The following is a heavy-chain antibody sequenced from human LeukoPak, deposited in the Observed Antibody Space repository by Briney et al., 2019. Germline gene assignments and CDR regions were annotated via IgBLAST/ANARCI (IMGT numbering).Heavy chain of an antibody. D-gene: IGHD1-7*01. V-gene: IGHV3-64*01. CDR1: GSTFSSYA. Sequence: GGSLRLSCAASGSTFSSYAMHWVRQAPGKGLEYVSAISSNGGSTYYANSVKGRFTISRDNSKNTLYLQMGSLRAEDMAVYYCARGLTGTTWLFDPWGQGTLVTVSS. CDR2: ISSNGGST. CDR3: ARGLTGTTWLFDP. J-gene: IGHJ5*02.